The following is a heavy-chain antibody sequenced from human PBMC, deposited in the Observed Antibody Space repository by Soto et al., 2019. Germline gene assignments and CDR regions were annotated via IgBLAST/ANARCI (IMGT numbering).Heavy chain of an antibody. CDR2: ISYDGSNK. CDR3: ARGFLEWPLDY. V-gene: IGHV3-30-3*01. D-gene: IGHD3-3*01. CDR1: GFTFSSYA. Sequence: GGSLRLSCAASGFTFSSYAMHWVRQAPGKGLEWVAVISYDGSNKYYADSVKGRFTISRDNSKNTLYLQMNSLRAEDTAVYYCARGFLEWPLDYWGQGTLVTVSS. J-gene: IGHJ4*02.